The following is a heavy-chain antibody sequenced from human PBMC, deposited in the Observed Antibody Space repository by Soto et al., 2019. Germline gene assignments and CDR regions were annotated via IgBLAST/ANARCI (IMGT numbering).Heavy chain of an antibody. V-gene: IGHV1-18*01. Sequence: QVQLVQSGAEVKKPGASVKVSCKASGYTFTSYGISWVRQTPGQGLEWMGWISAYNGNTNYAQKLQGRVNMTTDTSTSTASMELRSLRSDDTAVYYCAGLAVDDAFDIWGQGTMVTVSS. CDR2: ISAYNGNT. J-gene: IGHJ3*02. D-gene: IGHD6-19*01. CDR3: AGLAVDDAFDI. CDR1: GYTFTSYG.